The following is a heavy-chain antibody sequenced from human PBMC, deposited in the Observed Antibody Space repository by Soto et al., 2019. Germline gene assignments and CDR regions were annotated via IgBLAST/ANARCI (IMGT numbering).Heavy chain of an antibody. V-gene: IGHV5-10-1*01. CDR1: GYSFNTYW. J-gene: IGHJ5*02. Sequence: GETLKISCQGSGYSFNTYWISWVRQVPGKGLEWMGRIDPGISYSNYSPSFEGHVTISVDKYKSTAFLQWSSLKASDTAMYYCARHPNFHESSVWSGSAPWGQGTLVTVS. CDR2: IDPGISYS. D-gene: IGHD3-3*01. CDR3: ARHPNFHESSVWSGSAP.